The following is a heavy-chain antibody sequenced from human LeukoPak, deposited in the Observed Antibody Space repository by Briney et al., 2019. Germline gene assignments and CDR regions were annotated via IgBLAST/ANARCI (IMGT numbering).Heavy chain of an antibody. CDR1: GFTFSSYG. Sequence: PGRSLRLSCAASGFTFSSYGMHWVRQAPGKGLEWVAIIWYDGSEKYYADSVKGRFTISRDNSKNTLYLQMNSLRAEDTAVYYCARSSSWFDAFDIWGQGTMVTVSS. CDR2: IWYDGSEK. CDR3: ARSSSWFDAFDI. V-gene: IGHV3-33*01. D-gene: IGHD6-13*01. J-gene: IGHJ3*02.